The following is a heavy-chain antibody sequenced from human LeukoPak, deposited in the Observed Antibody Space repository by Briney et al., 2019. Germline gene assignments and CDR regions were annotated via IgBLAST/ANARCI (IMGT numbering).Heavy chain of an antibody. CDR1: GGTFSSYA. V-gene: IGHV1-69*13. CDR3: ARDAHFDWLSPAAFDI. CDR2: IIPIFGTA. Sequence: GASVKASCKASGGTFSSYAISWVRQAPGQGLEWMGGIIPIFGTANYAQKFQGRVTITADESTSTAYMELSSLRSEDTAVYYCARDAHFDWLSPAAFDIWGQGTMVTVSS. J-gene: IGHJ3*02. D-gene: IGHD3-9*01.